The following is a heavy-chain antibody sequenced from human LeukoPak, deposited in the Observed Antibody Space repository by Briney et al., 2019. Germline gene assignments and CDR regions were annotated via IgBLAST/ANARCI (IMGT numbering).Heavy chain of an antibody. CDR3: ARVRPYSSSWNFDY. V-gene: IGHV1-2*02. J-gene: IGHJ4*02. Sequence: GSVKVSCKASEYTLTRYYMHWVRQAPGQRVEWVGWINPNSGGTNYAQKFQGRVTMTRDTSISTAYMELSRLKSDDTAVYYCARVRPYSSSWNFDYWGQGTLLTVSS. D-gene: IGHD6-13*01. CDR1: EYTLTRYY. CDR2: INPNSGGT.